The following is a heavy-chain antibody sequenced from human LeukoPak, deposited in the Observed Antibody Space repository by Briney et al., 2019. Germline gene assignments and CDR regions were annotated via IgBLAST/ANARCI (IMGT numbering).Heavy chain of an antibody. CDR2: INTNTGNP. J-gene: IGHJ6*03. Sequence: GATVKVSCKASGYTFTSYAMNWVRQAPGQGLEWMGWINTNTGNPTYAQGFTGRFVFSLDTPVSTAYLQISSLKAEDTAVYYCARVNRYYDYVWGSYSYYYYMDVWGKGTTVTVSS. D-gene: IGHD3-16*01. V-gene: IGHV7-4-1*02. CDR1: GYTFTSYA. CDR3: ARVNRYYDYVWGSYSYYYYMDV.